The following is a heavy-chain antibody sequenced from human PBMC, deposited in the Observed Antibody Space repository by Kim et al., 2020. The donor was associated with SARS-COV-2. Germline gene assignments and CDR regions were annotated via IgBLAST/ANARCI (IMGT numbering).Heavy chain of an antibody. Sequence: SETLSLTCTVSGGSISSYYWSWIRQPPGKGLEWIGYIYYSGSTNYNPSLKSRVTISVDTSKNQFSLKLSSVTAADTAVYYCARGDSSGWYYFDYWGQGTLVTVSS. CDR1: GGSISSYY. D-gene: IGHD6-19*01. J-gene: IGHJ4*02. CDR2: IYYSGST. CDR3: ARGDSSGWYYFDY. V-gene: IGHV4-59*13.